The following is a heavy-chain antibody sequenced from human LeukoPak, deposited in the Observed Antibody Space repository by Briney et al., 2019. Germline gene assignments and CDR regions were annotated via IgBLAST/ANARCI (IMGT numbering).Heavy chain of an antibody. V-gene: IGHV1-18*01. CDR2: ISAYNGNT. D-gene: IGHD2-2*01. CDR1: GYTFTSYG. J-gene: IGHJ4*02. Sequence: ASVKVSCKASGYTFTSYGISWVRQAPGQGLEWMGWISAYNGNTDYAQQLQDRVTMTTDTSTNTAYMELRSLKSDDTAVYYCARVGQYCSSASCFDYWGQGTLVTVSS. CDR3: ARVGQYCSSASCFDY.